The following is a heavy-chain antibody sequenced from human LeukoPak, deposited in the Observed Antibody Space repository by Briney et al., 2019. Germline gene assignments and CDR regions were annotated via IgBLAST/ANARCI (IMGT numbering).Heavy chain of an antibody. V-gene: IGHV3-33*06. CDR1: GFTFSYYG. CDR2: IWYDGSNK. J-gene: IGHJ6*02. Sequence: GRSLRLSCAASGFTFSYYGMHWVRQAPGKGLEWVAVIWYDGSNKYYADSVKGRFTISRDNSKNTLYLQMNSLRAEDTAVYYCAKDGDSSGWYGTYYYYYGMDVWGQGTTVTVSS. D-gene: IGHD6-19*01. CDR3: AKDGDSSGWYGTYYYYYGMDV.